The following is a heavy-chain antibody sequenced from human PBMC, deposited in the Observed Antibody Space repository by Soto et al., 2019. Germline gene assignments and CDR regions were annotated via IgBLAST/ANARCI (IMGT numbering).Heavy chain of an antibody. V-gene: IGHV3-33*01. Sequence: GGSLRLSCAASGFTFSSYGMHWVRQAPGKGLEWVAVIWYDGSNKYYADSVKGRFTISRDNSKNTLYLQMNSLRAEDTAVYYCAGVHIDYGDPWLYYWGQGTLVTVSS. CDR3: AGVHIDYGDPWLYY. CDR2: IWYDGSNK. D-gene: IGHD4-17*01. CDR1: GFTFSSYG. J-gene: IGHJ4*02.